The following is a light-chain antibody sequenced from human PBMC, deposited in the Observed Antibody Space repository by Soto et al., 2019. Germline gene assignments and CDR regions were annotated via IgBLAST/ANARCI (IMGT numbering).Light chain of an antibody. V-gene: IGKV3-20*01. CDR1: QSVSSSY. Sequence: EIVLTQSPGTLSLSPGERATLSCRASQSVSSSYLAWYQQKPGQAPRLLIYGASSSATGIPDRFSGSGSGTDFTHTISRLEPEDFAVYDCQQYGSSPRTTFGQGTKLEIK. CDR2: GAS. CDR3: QQYGSSPRTT. J-gene: IGKJ2*01.